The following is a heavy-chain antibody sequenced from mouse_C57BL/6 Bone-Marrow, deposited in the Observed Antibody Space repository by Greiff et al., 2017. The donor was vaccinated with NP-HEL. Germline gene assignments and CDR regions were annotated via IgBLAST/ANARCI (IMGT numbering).Heavy chain of an antibody. CDR1: GYTFTSYW. CDR3: AREAYDGSSPFYYAMDY. CDR2: IDPSDSYT. V-gene: IGHV1-50*01. Sequence: VQLQQPGAELVKPGASVKLSCKASGYTFTSYWMQWVKQRPGQGLEWIGEIDPSDSYTNYNQKFKGKATLTVDTSSSTAYMQLSSLTSEDAAAEYCAREAYDGSSPFYYAMDYWGQGTSVTVSS. D-gene: IGHD1-1*01. J-gene: IGHJ4*01.